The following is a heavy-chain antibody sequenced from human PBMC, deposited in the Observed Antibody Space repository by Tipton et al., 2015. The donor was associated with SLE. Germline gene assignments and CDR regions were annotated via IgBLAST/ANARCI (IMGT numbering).Heavy chain of an antibody. CDR1: GDSITSGTYY. CDR3: AKDTASSGWHAFDI. D-gene: IGHD6-19*01. CDR2: ISSSGII. J-gene: IGHJ3*02. Sequence: TLSLTCTVSGDSITSGTYYWSWIRQPAGKGLEWVGRISSSGIIHYSSSHKSRVAISVDKSKNSLYLQMNSLRAEDTALYYCAKDTASSGWHAFDIWGQGTMVTVS. V-gene: IGHV4-61*02.